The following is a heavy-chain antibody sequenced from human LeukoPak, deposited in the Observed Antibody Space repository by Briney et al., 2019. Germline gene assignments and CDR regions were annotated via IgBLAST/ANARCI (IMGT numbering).Heavy chain of an antibody. CDR2: ISYDGSNK. CDR3: AKVSDYSNIFDY. J-gene: IGHJ4*02. Sequence: GRSLRLSCAASGFTFSSYGMHWVRQAPGKGLEWVAVISYDGSNKYYADSVKGRFTISRDNSKNTLYLQMNSLRAEDTAVYCCAKVSDYSNIFDYWGQGTLVTVSS. CDR1: GFTFSSYG. D-gene: IGHD4-11*01. V-gene: IGHV3-30*18.